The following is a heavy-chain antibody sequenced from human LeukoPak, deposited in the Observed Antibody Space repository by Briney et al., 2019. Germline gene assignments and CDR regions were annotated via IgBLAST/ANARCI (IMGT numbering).Heavy chain of an antibody. CDR1: GFTFSSYA. CDR2: ISSSSSYI. Sequence: GGSLRLSCAASGFTFSSYAMSWVRQAPGKGLEWVSSISSSSSYIYYADSVKGRFTISRDNAKNSLYLQMNSLRAEDTAVYYCARVGYSGSYHFDYWGQGTLVTVSS. J-gene: IGHJ4*02. D-gene: IGHD1-26*01. V-gene: IGHV3-21*01. CDR3: ARVGYSGSYHFDY.